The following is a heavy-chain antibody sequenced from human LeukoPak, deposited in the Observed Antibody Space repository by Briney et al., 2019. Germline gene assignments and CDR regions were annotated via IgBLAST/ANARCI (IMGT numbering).Heavy chain of an antibody. V-gene: IGHV6-1*01. CDR2: TYYRSKWYS. CDR1: GDSVSSNSAA. J-gene: IGHJ3*01. Sequence: SQTLSLTCAISGDSVSSNSAAWNWIRQSPSRGLEWLGRTYYRSKWYSDYGISVKSRIIINPDASKNQFSLQLNSVTPEDTAMYFCARGIFNAFDFWGLGTMVTISS. CDR3: ARGIFNAFDF.